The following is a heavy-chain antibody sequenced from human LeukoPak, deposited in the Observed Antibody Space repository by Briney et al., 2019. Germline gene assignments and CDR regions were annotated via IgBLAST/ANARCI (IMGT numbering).Heavy chain of an antibody. V-gene: IGHV1-69*02. Sequence: GASVKVSCKASGGTLSSYTISWVRQAPGQGLEWMGRIIPILGIANYAQKFQGRVTITADKSTSTAYMELSSLRSEDTAVYYCARVLRRSSTSCYYNWFDPWGQGTLVTVSS. CDR1: GGTLSSYT. J-gene: IGHJ5*02. CDR3: ARVLRRSSTSCYYNWFDP. CDR2: IIPILGIA. D-gene: IGHD2-2*01.